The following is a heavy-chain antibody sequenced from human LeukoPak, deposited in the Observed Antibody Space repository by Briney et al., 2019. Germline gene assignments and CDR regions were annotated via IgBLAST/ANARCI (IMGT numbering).Heavy chain of an antibody. CDR2: IYYSGST. Sequence: PSETLSLTCTVSGGSISSSSYYWSWIRQPPGKGLEWIGYIYYSGSTNYNPSLKSRVTISVDTSKNQFSLKLSSVTAADTAVYYCARHYYDSSGYYFINWFDPWGQGTLVTVSS. D-gene: IGHD3-22*01. CDR1: GGSISSSSYY. CDR3: ARHYYDSSGYYFINWFDP. J-gene: IGHJ5*02. V-gene: IGHV4-61*05.